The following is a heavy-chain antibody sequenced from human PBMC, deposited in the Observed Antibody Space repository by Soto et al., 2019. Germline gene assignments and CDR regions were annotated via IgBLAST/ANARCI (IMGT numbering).Heavy chain of an antibody. CDR1: GGSISSSSYY. V-gene: IGHV4-39*01. CDR3: ATSYAYYYYYGMDV. CDR2: IYYSGST. J-gene: IGHJ6*02. D-gene: IGHD1-26*01. Sequence: PSETLSLTCTVSGGSISSSSYYWGWIRQPPGKGLEWIGSIYYSGSTYYNPSLKSRVTISVDTSKNQFSLKLSSVTAADTAVYYCATSYAYYYYYGMDVWGQGTTVTVS.